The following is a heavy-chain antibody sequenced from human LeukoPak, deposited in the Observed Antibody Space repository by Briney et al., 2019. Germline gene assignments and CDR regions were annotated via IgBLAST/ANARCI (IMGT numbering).Heavy chain of an antibody. V-gene: IGHV4-59*08. CDR2: IYYSGST. CDR1: GGSISSYY. D-gene: IGHD6-13*01. Sequence: PSETLSLTCTVSGGSISSYYGSWIRQPPGKGLEWIGYIYYSGSTNYNPSLKSRVTISVDTSKNQFSLKLSAVTAADTAVYYCARRSAAGFFDYWGQGTLVTVSS. CDR3: ARRSAAGFFDY. J-gene: IGHJ4*02.